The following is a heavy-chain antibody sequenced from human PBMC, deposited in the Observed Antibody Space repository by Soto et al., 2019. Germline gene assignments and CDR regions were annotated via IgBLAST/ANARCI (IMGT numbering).Heavy chain of an antibody. D-gene: IGHD3-3*01. J-gene: IGHJ4*02. CDR2: ISTSGSPI. V-gene: IGHV3-48*03. CDR3: ARESLRFLEWSFDY. Sequence: DVELLESGGGLVQPGGSLRLSCAASGFTFSNYEMNWVRQAPGKGLEWLAYISTSGSPIYYADSVKGRFTISRDDAKNSLYLQINNLRAEDTAVYYCARESLRFLEWSFDYWGQGTLVTVSS. CDR1: GFTFSNYE.